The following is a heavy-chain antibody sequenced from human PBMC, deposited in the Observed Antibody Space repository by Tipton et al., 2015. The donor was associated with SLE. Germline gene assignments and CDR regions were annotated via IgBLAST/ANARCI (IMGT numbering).Heavy chain of an antibody. Sequence: TLSLTCSVSGGSISRGSYYWTWFRQSAGKGLEWIGDSYISGTTNYNPSLKSRVTISLDTTKNQFSLKLRSVTAADTAVYYCARAPFDYYDSSGPFDYWGQGALVTVSS. CDR2: SYISGTT. V-gene: IGHV4-61*09. CDR3: ARAPFDYYDSSGPFDY. CDR1: GGSISRGSYY. J-gene: IGHJ4*02. D-gene: IGHD3-22*01.